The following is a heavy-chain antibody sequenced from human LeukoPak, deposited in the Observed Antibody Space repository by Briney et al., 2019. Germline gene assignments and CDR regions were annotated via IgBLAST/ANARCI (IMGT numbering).Heavy chain of an antibody. J-gene: IGHJ5*02. CDR1: GFTFSTYE. Sequence: GGSLRLSCAASGFTFSTYEMNWVRQAPGKGLEWLSYIIGDGTTTQYADSVRDRFTISRDNDKNSLYLQMNSLRADDTAVYYCVRDRGGTYSGDNRFAPWGQGPLVTVTS. CDR3: VRDRGGTYSGDNRFAP. CDR2: IIGDGTTT. D-gene: IGHD1/OR15-1a*01. V-gene: IGHV3-48*03.